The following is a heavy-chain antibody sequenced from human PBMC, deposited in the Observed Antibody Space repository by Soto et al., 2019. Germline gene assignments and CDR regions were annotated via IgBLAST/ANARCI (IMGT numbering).Heavy chain of an antibody. V-gene: IGHV1-3*05. CDR3: ARSIVVVTALDY. Sequence: QVQLVQSGAEEKKPGASVKVSCKASGYTFTSYAMHWVRQAPGQRLEWMGWINAGNGNTKHSQKFQGRVTITRDTPASTPYMELSSLRSEDTAVYYCARSIVVVTALDYWGQGTLVTVSS. J-gene: IGHJ4*02. CDR1: GYTFTSYA. CDR2: INAGNGNT. D-gene: IGHD2-21*02.